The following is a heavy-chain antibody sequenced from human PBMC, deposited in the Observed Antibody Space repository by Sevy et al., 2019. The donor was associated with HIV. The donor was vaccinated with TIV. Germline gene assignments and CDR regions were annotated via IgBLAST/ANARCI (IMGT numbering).Heavy chain of an antibody. Sequence: GGSLRLSCAASGFTFSSYAMHWVRQAPGKGLEWVAVISYDGSNKYYADSVKGRFTISRDNSKNTLYLQMNSLRAKDTAVYYCAKENGGGLLWFGESLRGYFDYWGQGTLVTVSS. CDR2: ISYDGSNK. D-gene: IGHD3-10*01. CDR1: GFTFSSYA. J-gene: IGHJ4*02. CDR3: AKENGGGLLWFGESLRGYFDY. V-gene: IGHV3-30-3*01.